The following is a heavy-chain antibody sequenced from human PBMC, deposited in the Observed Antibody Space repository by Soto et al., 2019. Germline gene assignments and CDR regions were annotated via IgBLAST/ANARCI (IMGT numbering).Heavy chain of an antibody. Sequence: GGSLRLSCAASGFTFSSYGMHWVRQAPGKGLEWVAVISYDGSNKYYADSVKGRFTISRDNSKNTLYLQMNSLRAEDTAVYYCAKDRTLCLPCIEHADLLSFPTQRSFD. CDR2: ISYDGSNK. CDR1: GFTFSSYG. CDR3: AKDRTLCLPCIEHADLLSFPTQRSFD. J-gene: IGHJ5*02. V-gene: IGHV3-30*18. D-gene: IGHD2-2*01.